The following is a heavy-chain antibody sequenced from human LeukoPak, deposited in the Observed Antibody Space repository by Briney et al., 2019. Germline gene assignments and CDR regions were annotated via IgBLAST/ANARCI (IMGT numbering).Heavy chain of an antibody. J-gene: IGHJ4*02. CDR3: ARDRWFGELLSRVDFDY. D-gene: IGHD3-10*01. CDR1: GYTFTSYG. CDR2: ISAYNGNT. Sequence: APVKVSCKASGYTFTSYGISWVRQAPGQGLEWMGWISAYNGNTNYAQKLQGRVTMTTDTSTSTAYMELRSLRSDDTAVYYCARDRWFGELLSRVDFDYWGQGTLVTVSS. V-gene: IGHV1-18*01.